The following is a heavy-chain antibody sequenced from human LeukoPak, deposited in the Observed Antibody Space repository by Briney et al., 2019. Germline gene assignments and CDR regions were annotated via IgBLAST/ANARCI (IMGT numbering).Heavy chain of an antibody. CDR2: ISGSGGST. D-gene: IGHD2-21*02. Sequence: PGGSLRLSCAASGFTFSSYAMSWVRQAPGKGLEWVSAISGSGGSTYYADSVKGRFTISRDNSKNTLYLQMNSLRAEDTAVYYCATAKPPYGDCSAFDYWGQGTLVTVSS. CDR3: ATAKPPYGDCSAFDY. V-gene: IGHV3-23*01. CDR1: GFTFSSYA. J-gene: IGHJ4*02.